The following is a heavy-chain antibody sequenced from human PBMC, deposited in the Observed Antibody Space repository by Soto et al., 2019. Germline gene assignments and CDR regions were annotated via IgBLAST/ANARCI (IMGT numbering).Heavy chain of an antibody. CDR2: INHSGST. CDR3: ARGRGAAADYYFDY. CDR1: GGSVSGYY. Sequence: QVQLQQWGAGLLKPSETLSLTCAVYGGSVSGYYWSWIRQPPGKGLEWIGEINHSGSTNYNPSLKSRVTISVDTSKNQFSLKLSSVTAADTAVYYCARGRGAAADYYFDYWGQGTLVTVSS. D-gene: IGHD6-13*01. V-gene: IGHV4-34*01. J-gene: IGHJ4*02.